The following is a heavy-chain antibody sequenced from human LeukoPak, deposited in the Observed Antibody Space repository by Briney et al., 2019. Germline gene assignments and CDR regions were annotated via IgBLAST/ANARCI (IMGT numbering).Heavy chain of an antibody. V-gene: IGHV4-31*03. CDR3: ARGVTYSRDFDY. CDR2: IYYSGST. D-gene: IGHD6-13*01. Sequence: SETLSLTCTVSAGSISSGGYYWSWIRPHPGKGLEWIGYIYYSGSTYYNPSLKSRVTISVDTSKNQFSLKLSSVTAADTAVYYCARGVTYSRDFDYWGQGTLVTVSS. CDR1: AGSISSGGYY. J-gene: IGHJ4*02.